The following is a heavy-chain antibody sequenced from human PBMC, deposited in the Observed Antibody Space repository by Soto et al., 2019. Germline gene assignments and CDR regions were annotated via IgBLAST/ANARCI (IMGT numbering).Heavy chain of an antibody. V-gene: IGHV3-53*01. J-gene: IGHJ6*02. CDR3: AREQPHHYGSYYGMDV. CDR1: GFTVSGYY. CDR2: KYSGDST. D-gene: IGHD3-10*01. Sequence: SGGSLRLSCAASGFTVSGYYINWVRQAPGKGLEWVSIKYSGDSTYYADSVKGRFTISRDNSKNTLFLQMNSLRVEDTAVYYCAREQPHHYGSYYGMDVWGQGTTVTVSS.